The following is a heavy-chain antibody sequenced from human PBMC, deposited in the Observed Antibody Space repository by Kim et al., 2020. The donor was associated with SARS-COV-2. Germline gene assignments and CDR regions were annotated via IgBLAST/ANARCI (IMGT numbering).Heavy chain of an antibody. CDR1: GGSFSGYY. J-gene: IGHJ3*01. D-gene: IGHD1-26*01. CDR2: INHSGST. Sequence: SETLSLTCAVYGGSFSGYYGNWIRQPPGKGRKWMGEINHSGSTKYNQSLKSRGTISVDTSKNQFSRKLSSVTAADTAVYYCARDGLSGKGLDGWGQG. V-gene: IGHV4-34*01. CDR3: ARDGLSGKGLDG.